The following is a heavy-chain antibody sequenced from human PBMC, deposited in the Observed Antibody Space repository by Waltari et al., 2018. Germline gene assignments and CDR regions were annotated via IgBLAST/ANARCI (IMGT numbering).Heavy chain of an antibody. CDR2: ITPYNGNT. V-gene: IGHV1-45*02. Sequence: QMQLVQSGAEVRKPRSSVKVSCKASGYTFTYRYLHWVRQAPGQALEWMGRITPYNGNTDSAKKFQDRVTFSRDGSLTIYMEMTSLTPEDTAMYYCARTPLDDSGVEDAFALWGQGTMVTVSS. D-gene: IGHD1-1*01. CDR1: GYTFTYRY. CDR3: ARTPLDDSGVEDAFAL. J-gene: IGHJ3*01.